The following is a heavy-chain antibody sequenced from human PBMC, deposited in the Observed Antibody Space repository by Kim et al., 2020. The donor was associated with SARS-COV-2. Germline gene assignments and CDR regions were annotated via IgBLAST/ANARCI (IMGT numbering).Heavy chain of an antibody. J-gene: IGHJ4*02. CDR3: ARAIFSSNYYFGDH. V-gene: IGHV3-30-3*01. D-gene: IGHD6-13*01. CDR1: GFTFSTYA. Sequence: GGSLRLSCAASGFTFSTYAMHWVRQAPGKGLEWVALISSDGSIKHYPDSVKGRFTISRDNSKNTLSLQMSSLRPEDAALYYCARAIFSSNYYFGDHWGQGTLVTVSS. CDR2: ISSDGSIK.